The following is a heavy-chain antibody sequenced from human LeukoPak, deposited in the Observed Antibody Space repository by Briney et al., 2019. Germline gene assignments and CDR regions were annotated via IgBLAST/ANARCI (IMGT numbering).Heavy chain of an antibody. CDR1: GGSISSSSYS. CDR2: IYHSGST. Sequence: PSETLSLTCTVSGGSISSSSYSWSWIRQPPGKGLEWIGYIYHSGSTYYNPSLKSRVTISVDRSKNQFSLKLSSVTAADTAAYYCARGGDSYFDYWGQGTLVTVSS. D-gene: IGHD2-21*02. V-gene: IGHV4-30-2*01. J-gene: IGHJ4*02. CDR3: ARGGDSYFDY.